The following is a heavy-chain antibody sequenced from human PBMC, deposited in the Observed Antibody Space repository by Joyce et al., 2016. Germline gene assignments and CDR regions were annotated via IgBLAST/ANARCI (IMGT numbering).Heavy chain of an antibody. CDR2: MWLDGSTA. D-gene: IGHD3-22*01. CDR1: GFTFSSYG. CDR3: AREGSVSDNWYFDL. J-gene: IGHJ2*01. Sequence: QVHLVESGGGVVQLGRSLRLSCAASGFTFSSYGMHWVCQVLGKGLEWVAVMWLDGSTAYYADSVKGRFTISRDNSKNALYLEMNSLRVEDTAVYFCAREGSVSDNWYFDLWGRGTLVTVSS. V-gene: IGHV3-33*01.